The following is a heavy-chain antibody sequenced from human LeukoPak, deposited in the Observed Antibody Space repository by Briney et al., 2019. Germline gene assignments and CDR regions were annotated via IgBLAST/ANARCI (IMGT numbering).Heavy chain of an antibody. V-gene: IGHV1-46*01. Sequence: ASVKVSCKASGYTFTSYYMHWVRQAPGQGLEWMGIINPSGGSTSYAQKFQGRVTMTRDTSTSTVYMELSSLRSEDTAVYYCARRVVVPAFPTYNWFDPWGQGTLVTVSS. CDR1: GYTFTSYY. D-gene: IGHD2-2*01. J-gene: IGHJ5*02. CDR2: INPSGGST. CDR3: ARRVVVPAFPTYNWFDP.